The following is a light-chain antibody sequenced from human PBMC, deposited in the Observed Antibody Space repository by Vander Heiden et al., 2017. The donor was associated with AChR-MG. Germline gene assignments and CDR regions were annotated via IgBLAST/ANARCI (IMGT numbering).Light chain of an antibody. CDR1: SSNIGAGYD. CDR3: QSYDSSLSGSDYV. V-gene: IGLV1-40*01. CDR2: GNS. J-gene: IGLJ1*01. Sequence: QSVLTQPPSVSGAPGQRVTISCTGSSSNIGAGYDVHWYQQLPGTAPKLLIYGNSNRPSRVPDRFSGSKSGTSASLAITGLQAEDEADYYCQSYDSSLSGSDYVFGTGTKVTVL.